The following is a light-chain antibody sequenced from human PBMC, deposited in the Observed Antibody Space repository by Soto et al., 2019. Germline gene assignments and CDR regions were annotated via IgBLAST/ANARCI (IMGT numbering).Light chain of an antibody. J-gene: IGKJ2*01. V-gene: IGKV3-20*01. CDR2: GAS. Sequence: EIVLTQSPGTLYLSPGERATLSCRASQTISSNYLAWYQQKPGQAPRLLISGASSRATGIPDRFSGSESGTDFTLTITRLEPENFAVYYCQQYHNSPPYTFGQGTKREIK. CDR1: QTISSNY. CDR3: QQYHNSPPYT.